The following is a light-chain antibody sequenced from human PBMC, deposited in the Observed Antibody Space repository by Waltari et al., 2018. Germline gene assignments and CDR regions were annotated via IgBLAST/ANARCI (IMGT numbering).Light chain of an antibody. CDR3: NSRDSSGNHLGVV. CDR2: GKN. CDR1: SLRSYY. Sequence: SSELTQDPAVSVALGQTVRITCQGDSLRSYYASWYQQKPGQAPVLVIYGKNNRPSGIPDRFAGSSSGNTASLTITGAQAEDEVDYYCNSRDSSGNHLGVVFGGGTKLTVL. V-gene: IGLV3-19*01. J-gene: IGLJ2*01.